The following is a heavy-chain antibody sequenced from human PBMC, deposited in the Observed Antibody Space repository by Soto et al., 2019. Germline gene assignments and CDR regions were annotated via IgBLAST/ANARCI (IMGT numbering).Heavy chain of an antibody. V-gene: IGHV3-13*01. Sequence: GGSLRLSCAASGVTFSSYDMHWVRQATGKGLEWVSAIGTAGDTYYPGSVKGRFTISRENAKNSLYLQMNSLRAGDTAVYYCAREYCSGGSCYLAPWGQGTLVTVSS. D-gene: IGHD2-15*01. J-gene: IGHJ5*02. CDR3: AREYCSGGSCYLAP. CDR2: IGTAGDT. CDR1: GVTFSSYD.